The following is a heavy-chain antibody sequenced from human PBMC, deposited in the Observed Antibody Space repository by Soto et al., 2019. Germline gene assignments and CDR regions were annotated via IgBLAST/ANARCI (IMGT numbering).Heavy chain of an antibody. CDR1: GFTFSSYA. V-gene: IGHV3-30-3*01. CDR3: ARPGKWLQSHVDY. CDR2: TSYDGSSR. J-gene: IGHJ4*02. Sequence: GGSLRLACAASGFTFSSYAMHWVRQAPGKGLEWVAVTSYDGSSRYYADSVKGRFTISRDNSKNTLFLQMNSLRPDDTAVYYCARPGKWLQSHVDYWGPGTLVTVSS. D-gene: IGHD6-19*01.